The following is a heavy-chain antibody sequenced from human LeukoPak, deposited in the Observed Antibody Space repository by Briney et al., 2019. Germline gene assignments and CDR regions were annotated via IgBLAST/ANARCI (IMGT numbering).Heavy chain of an antibody. CDR3: ARHTVVPAAIRTRYNWFDP. V-gene: IGHV4-39*01. CDR1: GGSISSNSYY. Sequence: SETLSLTCTVSGGSISSNSYYWGWIRQPPGKGLEWIGSIYYSGSTYYNPSLKSRVTISVDTSKNQFSLKLSSVTAADTAVYYCARHTVVPAAIRTRYNWFDPWGQGTLVTVSS. J-gene: IGHJ5*02. CDR2: IYYSGST. D-gene: IGHD2-2*01.